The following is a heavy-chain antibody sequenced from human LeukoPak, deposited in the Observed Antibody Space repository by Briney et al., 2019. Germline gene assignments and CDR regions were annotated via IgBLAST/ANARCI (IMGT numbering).Heavy chain of an antibody. CDR1: GSXFSSYE. CDR3: AREAAYYFDY. CDR2: ISDSGSTI. J-gene: IGHJ4*02. V-gene: IGHV3-48*03. Sequence: GGSLRLSCAASGSXFSSYEMHWVRQAPGKGLEWVSYISDSGSTIYYADSVKGRFTISRDNAKNSLYLQMNSLRAADTAVYYCAREAAYYFDYWGQGTLVTVSS.